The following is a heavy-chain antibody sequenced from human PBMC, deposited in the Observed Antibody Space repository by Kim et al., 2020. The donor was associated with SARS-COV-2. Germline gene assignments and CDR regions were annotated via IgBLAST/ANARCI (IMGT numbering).Heavy chain of an antibody. CDR1: GGSFSGYY. Sequence: SETLSLICAVYGGSFSGYYWSWIRQPPGKGLEWIGEINHSGSTNYNPSLKSRVTISVDTSKNQFSLKLSSVTAADTAVYYCARVGSWAVGYWGQGTLVT. D-gene: IGHD6-13*01. V-gene: IGHV4-34*01. CDR2: INHSGST. CDR3: ARVGSWAVGY. J-gene: IGHJ4*02.